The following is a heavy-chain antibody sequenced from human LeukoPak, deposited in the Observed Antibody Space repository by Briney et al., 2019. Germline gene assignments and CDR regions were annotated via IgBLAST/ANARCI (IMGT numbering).Heavy chain of an antibody. V-gene: IGHV1-8*01. D-gene: IGHD2-21*02. CDR3: ARVGAYCGGDCYSDY. J-gene: IGHJ4*02. Sequence: ASVKVSCKASGYTFTSYDINWVRQATGQGLEWMGWMNPNSGNTGYAQKFQGRVTKTRNTSISTAYMELSSLRSEDTAVYYCARVGAYCGGDCYSDYWGQGTLVTVSS. CDR2: MNPNSGNT. CDR1: GYTFTSYD.